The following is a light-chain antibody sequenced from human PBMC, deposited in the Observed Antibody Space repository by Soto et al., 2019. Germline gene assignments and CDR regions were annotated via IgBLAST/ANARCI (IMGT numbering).Light chain of an antibody. V-gene: IGKV3-20*01. CDR1: QSISSSY. Sequence: EIVLTQSPGTLSLSPGERTTLSCRASQSISSSYLAWYQQKPGQAPRLLVYDASSRATGIPDRFSGSGSGTDFTLTISRVEPEDFTLYYCQQYSSTFWTLGQGTKVEIK. CDR2: DAS. J-gene: IGKJ1*01. CDR3: QQYSSTFWT.